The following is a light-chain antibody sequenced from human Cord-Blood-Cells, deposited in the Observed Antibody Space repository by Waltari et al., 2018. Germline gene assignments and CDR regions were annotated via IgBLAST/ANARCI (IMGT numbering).Light chain of an antibody. CDR3: QQSYSTPLT. J-gene: IGKJ4*01. CDR2: AAS. CDR1: QSISSY. V-gene: IGKV1-39*01. Sequence: DIQLTQSPSSLSASVGARVTITSRASQSISSYLNWYQQKPGKAPKLLIYAASSLQSGVPTRFSGSGSGTDFTLTISSLQPEDFATYYCQQSYSTPLTFGGGTKVEIK.